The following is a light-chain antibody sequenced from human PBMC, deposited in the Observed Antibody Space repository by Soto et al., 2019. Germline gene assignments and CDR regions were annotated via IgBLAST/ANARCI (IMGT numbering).Light chain of an antibody. Sequence: QSALTQPRSVSGSAGQSVTSSCTGTSSDVGGYNYVSWYQQHPGKAPKLMIYDVSKRPSGVPDRFSGSKSGNTASLTISGLQAEDEADYYCCSYAGSYTLVFGGGTKLTVL. CDR1: SSDVGGYNY. CDR3: CSYAGSYTLV. J-gene: IGLJ2*01. CDR2: DVS. V-gene: IGLV2-11*01.